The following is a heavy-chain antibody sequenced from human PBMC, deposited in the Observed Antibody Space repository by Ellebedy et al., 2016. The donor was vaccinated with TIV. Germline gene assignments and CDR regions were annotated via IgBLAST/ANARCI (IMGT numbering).Heavy chain of an antibody. J-gene: IGHJ4*02. V-gene: IGHV1-69*13. CDR1: GGTFSRYS. CDR2: IIPVFGTA. Sequence: AASVKVSCKASGGTFSRYSISWVRHDPGQGLEWMGGIIPVFGTANYAQKFRDSVTFTADESTNTVSMELSSLRSEATAVYYCARENVVGATTYFAYWGQGTLVTVSS. D-gene: IGHD1-26*01. CDR3: ARENVVGATTYFAY.